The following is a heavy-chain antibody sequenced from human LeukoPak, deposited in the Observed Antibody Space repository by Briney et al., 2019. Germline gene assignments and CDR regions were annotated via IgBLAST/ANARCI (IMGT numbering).Heavy chain of an antibody. Sequence: SETLSLTCTVSGGSISSYYWSWIRQPPGKGLEWIGYIYYSGGTNYNPSLKSRVTISVDTSKNQFSLKLSSVTAADTAVYYCARAEGGPPLLWPYYWGQGTLVTVSS. J-gene: IGHJ4*02. D-gene: IGHD2-2*01. V-gene: IGHV4-59*01. CDR3: ARAEGGPPLLWPYY. CDR2: IYYSGGT. CDR1: GGSISSYY.